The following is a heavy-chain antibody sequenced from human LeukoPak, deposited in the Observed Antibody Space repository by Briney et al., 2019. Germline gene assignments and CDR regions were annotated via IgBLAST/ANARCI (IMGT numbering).Heavy chain of an antibody. CDR1: GFTFSSYS. Sequence: PGGSLRLSCAASGFTFSSYSMNWVRQAPGKGLEWVSSISSSSSYIYYADSVKGRFTISRDNAKNSLYLQMNSLRAEDTAVYYCARVVSYCGGDCYSVFDYWGQGTLATVSS. CDR2: ISSSSSYI. J-gene: IGHJ4*02. CDR3: ARVVSYCGGDCYSVFDY. V-gene: IGHV3-21*01. D-gene: IGHD2-21*02.